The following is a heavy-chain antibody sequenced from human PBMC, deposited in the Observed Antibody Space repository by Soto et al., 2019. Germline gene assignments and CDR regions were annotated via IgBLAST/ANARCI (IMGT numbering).Heavy chain of an antibody. CDR3: ARVYNWNYSL. V-gene: IGHV4-31*03. J-gene: IGHJ4*02. Sequence: TLSLTCTVSGGSISSGGYYWSWIRQHPGKGLEWIGYIYYSGSTYYNPSLKGRVTISVDTSKNQFSLKLSSVTAADTAVYYCARVYNWNYSLWGQGTLVTVSS. CDR2: IYYSGST. D-gene: IGHD1-1*01. CDR1: GGSISSGGYY.